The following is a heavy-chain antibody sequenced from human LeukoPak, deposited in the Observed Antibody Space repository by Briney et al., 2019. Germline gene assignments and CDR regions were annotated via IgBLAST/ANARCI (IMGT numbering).Heavy chain of an antibody. J-gene: IGHJ4*02. Sequence: ASLNVSCKPSGYTFTSYGITWVRQAPGRGLEWMGWISTYNGNTNYAQQFQGRVTMTTDTSTSTAYMELRSLRSDDTAVYYCARKYDSSWASDYWGQGTLVTVSS. V-gene: IGHV1-18*01. CDR2: ISTYNGNT. CDR3: ARKYDSSWASDY. D-gene: IGHD6-13*01. CDR1: GYTFTSYG.